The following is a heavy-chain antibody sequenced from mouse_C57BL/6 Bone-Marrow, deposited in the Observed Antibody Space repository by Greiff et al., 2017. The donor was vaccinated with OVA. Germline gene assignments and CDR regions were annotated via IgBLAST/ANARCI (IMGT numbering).Heavy chain of an antibody. CDR2: IDPSDSYT. Sequence: VQLQQPGAELVRPGTSVKLSCKASGYTFTSYWMHWVKQRPGQGLEWIGVIDPSDSYTNYNQKFKGKATLTVDTSSSTAYMQLSSLTSEDSSVYYGGRSLYGSSPYWYFDVWGTGTTVTVSS. CDR3: GRSLYGSSPYWYFDV. V-gene: IGHV1-59*01. CDR1: GYTFTSYW. D-gene: IGHD1-1*01. J-gene: IGHJ1*03.